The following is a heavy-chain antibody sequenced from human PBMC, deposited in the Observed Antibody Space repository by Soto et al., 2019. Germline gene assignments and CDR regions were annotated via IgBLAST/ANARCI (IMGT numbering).Heavy chain of an antibody. CDR1: GRSISSSSYY. CDR3: VGLSGYSYGLGYYYYGMDV. J-gene: IGHJ6*02. D-gene: IGHD5-18*01. Sequence: PSETLSLTCTVSGRSISSSSYYWGWIRQPPGKGLEWIGSIYYSGSTYYNPSLKSRVTISVDTSKNQFSLKLGSVTAADTAVYYCVGLSGYSYGLGYYYYGMDVWGQGTTVT. CDR2: IYYSGST. V-gene: IGHV4-39*01.